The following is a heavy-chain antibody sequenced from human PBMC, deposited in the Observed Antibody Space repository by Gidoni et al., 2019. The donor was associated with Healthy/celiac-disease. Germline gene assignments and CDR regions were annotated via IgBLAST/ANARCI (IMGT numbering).Heavy chain of an antibody. D-gene: IGHD3-9*01. CDR3: TCRGGYFDWGKDY. J-gene: IGHJ4*02. CDR2: IKSKTDGGTT. CDR1: SNAW. Sequence: SNAWMNWVRQAPGKGLEWVGRIKSKTDGGTTDYAAPVKGRFTISRDDSKNTLYLQMNSLKTEDTAVYYCTCRGGYFDWGKDYWGQGTLVTVSS. V-gene: IGHV3-15*07.